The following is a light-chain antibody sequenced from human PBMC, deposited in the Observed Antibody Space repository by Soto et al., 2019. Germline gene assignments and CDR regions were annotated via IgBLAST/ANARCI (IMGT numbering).Light chain of an antibody. CDR1: SSDVGGYNY. CDR3: SSDTSPSAVL. V-gene: IGLV2-14*01. Sequence: QSALTQPASVAGSPGQSNTISCTGTSSDVGGYNYVSWYQQHPGKAPKLMIYEVSNRPSGVSNRFSGSKSGNTASLTISGLKAEDEADYYCSSDTSPSAVLFGGGTKLTVL. J-gene: IGLJ2*01. CDR2: EVS.